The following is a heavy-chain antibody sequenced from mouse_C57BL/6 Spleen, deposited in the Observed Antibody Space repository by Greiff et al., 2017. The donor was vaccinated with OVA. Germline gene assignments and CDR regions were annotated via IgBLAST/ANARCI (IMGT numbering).Heavy chain of an antibody. Sequence: EVQLQQSGPELVKPGASVKIPCKASGYTFTDYNMDWVKQSHGKSLEWIGDINPNNGGTIYNQKFKGKATLTVDKSSSTAYMELRSLTSEDTAVYYCARRRAYYYGSSYDYAMDYWGQGTSVTVSS. V-gene: IGHV1-18*01. J-gene: IGHJ4*01. CDR1: GYTFTDYN. CDR2: INPNNGGT. D-gene: IGHD1-1*01. CDR3: ARRRAYYYGSSYDYAMDY.